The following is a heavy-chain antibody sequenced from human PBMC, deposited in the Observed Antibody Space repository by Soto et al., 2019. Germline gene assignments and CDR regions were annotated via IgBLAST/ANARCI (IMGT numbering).Heavy chain of an antibody. CDR3: ARDVGEYDSSGYYVRGDAFDI. J-gene: IGHJ3*02. D-gene: IGHD3-22*01. Sequence: PSETLSLTCTVSGGSISSYYWSWIRQPPGKGLEWIGYIYYSGSTNYNPSLKSRVTISVDTSKNQFSLKLSSVTAADTAVYYCARDVGEYDSSGYYVRGDAFDIWGQGTMVTVSS. V-gene: IGHV4-59*01. CDR1: GGSISSYY. CDR2: IYYSGST.